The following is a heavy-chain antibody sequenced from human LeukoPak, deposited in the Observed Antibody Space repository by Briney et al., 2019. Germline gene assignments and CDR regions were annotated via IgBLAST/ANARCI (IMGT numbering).Heavy chain of an antibody. Sequence: GASVKVSCKDSGYTFTGYYMHWVRQAPGQGLEWMGWINPNSGGTNYAQKFQGRVTMTRDTSISTAYMELSRLRSDDTAVYYCARSITMVRGVMDYWGQGTLVTVSS. J-gene: IGHJ4*02. CDR1: GYTFTGYY. CDR3: ARSITMVRGVMDY. V-gene: IGHV1-2*02. CDR2: INPNSGGT. D-gene: IGHD3-10*01.